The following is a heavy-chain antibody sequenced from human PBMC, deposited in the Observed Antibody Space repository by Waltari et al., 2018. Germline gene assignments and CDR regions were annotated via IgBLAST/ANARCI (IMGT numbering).Heavy chain of an antibody. J-gene: IGHJ5*02. CDR3: ARVYYDSNGLDWFDP. V-gene: IGHV3-21*05. CDR2: ISSNSDFI. Sequence: EVLLIQSGGALVQPGGSLSLSCAASGFAFSAYAIPWVRQAPGKGLEWISYISSNSDFIHYADSVKGRFTISRDNVDNSLYLQMNRLGVADTGVYYCARVYYDSNGLDWFDPWGQGALVTVSS. D-gene: IGHD3-22*01. CDR1: GFAFSAYA.